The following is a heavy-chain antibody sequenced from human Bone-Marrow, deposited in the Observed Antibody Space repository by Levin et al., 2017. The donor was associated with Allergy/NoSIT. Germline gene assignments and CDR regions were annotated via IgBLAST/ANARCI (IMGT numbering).Heavy chain of an antibody. D-gene: IGHD1-26*01. J-gene: IGHJ4*02. Sequence: SQTLSLTCVVSDYSISGGYYWGWVRQPPGKGLEWIGSVYHSGSAYYHPSLQSRATISVDTSRNQFTLKLRSVPAADAAVYYCAGDHGRFREFGYWGQGTLVTVSS. CDR2: VYHSGSA. CDR1: DYSISGGYY. CDR3: AGDHGRFREFGY. V-gene: IGHV4-38-2*02.